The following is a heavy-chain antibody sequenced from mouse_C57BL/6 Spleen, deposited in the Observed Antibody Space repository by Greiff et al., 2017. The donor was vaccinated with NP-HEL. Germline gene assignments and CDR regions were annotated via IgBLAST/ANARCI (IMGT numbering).Heavy chain of an antibody. D-gene: IGHD1-1*01. CDR3: ARSEGSSSWFAY. Sequence: QVQLKQPGAELVKPGASVKLSCKASGYTFTSYWMHWVKQRPGRGLEWIGRIDPNSGGTKYNEKFKSKATLTVDKPSSTAYMQLSSLTSEDAAVYYCARSEGSSSWFAYWGQGTLVTVSA. V-gene: IGHV1-72*01. CDR1: GYTFTSYW. CDR2: IDPNSGGT. J-gene: IGHJ3*01.